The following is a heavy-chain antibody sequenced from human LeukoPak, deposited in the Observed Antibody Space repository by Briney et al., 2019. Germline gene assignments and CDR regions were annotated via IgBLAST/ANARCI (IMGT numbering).Heavy chain of an antibody. CDR3: ARSGIATRPHFDY. Sequence: GASVKVSCKASGHTFTGYYMHWVRQAPGQGLEWMGWINPNSGGTNYAQKFQGRVTMTRDTSISTAYMELSRLRSDDTAVYYCARSGIATRPHFDYWGQGTLVTVSS. D-gene: IGHD6-6*01. CDR1: GHTFTGYY. CDR2: INPNSGGT. J-gene: IGHJ4*02. V-gene: IGHV1-2*02.